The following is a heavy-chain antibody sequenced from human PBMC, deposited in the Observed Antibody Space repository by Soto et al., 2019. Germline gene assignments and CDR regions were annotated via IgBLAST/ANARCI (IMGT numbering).Heavy chain of an antibody. V-gene: IGHV4-59*01. J-gene: IGHJ6*02. CDR3: ARNGAFGVYYYGMDV. Sequence: PSETLSLTCTVSVASISRYYWSWMRQPPGKGLEWIGYIYYSGSTNYNPSLKSRVTISVDTYKNQFSLKLSSVTAADTAVYYCARNGAFGVYYYGMDVWGQGTTVTVSS. CDR2: IYYSGST. CDR1: VASISRYY. D-gene: IGHD3-3*01.